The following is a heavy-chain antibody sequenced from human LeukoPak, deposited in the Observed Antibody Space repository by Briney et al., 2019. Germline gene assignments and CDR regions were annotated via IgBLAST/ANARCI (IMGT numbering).Heavy chain of an antibody. CDR3: AREPDDLGYCSGGSCYSDY. D-gene: IGHD2-15*01. CDR2: ISAYNGNT. CDR1: GYTFTSHG. V-gene: IGHV1-18*01. Sequence: ASVKVSCKASGYTFTSHGISWVLQTPGQGLEWMGWISAYNGNTNYAQKLQGRVTMTTDTSTSTAYMELRSLRSDDTAVYYCAREPDDLGYCSGGSCYSDYWGQGTLVTVSS. J-gene: IGHJ4*02.